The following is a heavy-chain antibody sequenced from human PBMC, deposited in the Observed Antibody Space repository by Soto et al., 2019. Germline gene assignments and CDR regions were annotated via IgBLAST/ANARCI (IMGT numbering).Heavy chain of an antibody. J-gene: IGHJ6*02. D-gene: IGHD4-4*01. Sequence: GGSLRLSCAASGFTFTSYGMHWVRQAPGKGLEWMALILHDGSAEYYADSVKGRFTISRDNSKSTLYLQMNSLRAEDTAVYYCARSRDGYSFYFYYGMDVWGRGTTVTVSS. V-gene: IGHV3-30*03. CDR2: ILHDGSAE. CDR3: ARSRDGYSFYFYYGMDV. CDR1: GFTFTSYG.